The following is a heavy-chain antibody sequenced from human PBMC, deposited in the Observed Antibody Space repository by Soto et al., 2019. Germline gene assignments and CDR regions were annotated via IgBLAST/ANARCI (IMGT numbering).Heavy chain of an antibody. D-gene: IGHD6-13*01. CDR1: GYTFTSYD. CDR3: AMGYSSSWYVDYQH. CDR2: INPSSGNT. J-gene: IGHJ1*01. V-gene: IGHV1-8*01. Sequence: QVHLVQSGAEVKKPGASVKVSCKASGYTFTSYDINWVRQATGQGLEWMGWINPSSGNTGYVQKFQGRVTMTRNISIRTYYMELSSLRSEDKAVYFCAMGYSSSWYVDYQHWGQGTQVIVSS.